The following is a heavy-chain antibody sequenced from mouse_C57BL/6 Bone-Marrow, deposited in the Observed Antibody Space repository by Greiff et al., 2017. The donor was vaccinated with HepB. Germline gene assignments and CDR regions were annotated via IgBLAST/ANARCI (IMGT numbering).Heavy chain of an antibody. V-gene: IGHV5-17*01. CDR3: ATGYYGSSWYFDV. J-gene: IGHJ1*03. Sequence: EVQLVESGGGLVKPGGSLKLSCAASGFTFSDYGLHWVRQAPEKGLEWVAYISSGSSTIYYADTVKGRFTISRDNAKNTLFLQMTSLRSEVTAMYYCATGYYGSSWYFDVWGTGTTVTVSS. CDR1: GFTFSDYG. D-gene: IGHD1-1*01. CDR2: ISSGSSTI.